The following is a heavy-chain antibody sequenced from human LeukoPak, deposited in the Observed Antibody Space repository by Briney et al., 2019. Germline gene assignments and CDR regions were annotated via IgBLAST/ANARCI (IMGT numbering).Heavy chain of an antibody. CDR3: ARAPPLNWGPIPNWYFDL. D-gene: IGHD7-27*01. CDR1: GGSISSSSYY. J-gene: IGHJ2*01. Sequence: ETLSLTCTVSGGSISSSSYYWGWIRQPPGKGLEWVANIKQDGSEKYYVDSVKGRFTISKDNAKNSLYLQMNSLRAEDTAVYYCARAPPLNWGPIPNWYFDLWAVAPWSLSPQ. CDR2: IKQDGSEK. V-gene: IGHV3-7*01.